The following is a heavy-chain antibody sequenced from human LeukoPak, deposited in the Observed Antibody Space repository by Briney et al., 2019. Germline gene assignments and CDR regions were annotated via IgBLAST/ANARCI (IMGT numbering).Heavy chain of an antibody. D-gene: IGHD5-12*01. J-gene: IGHJ6*03. V-gene: IGHV1-69*13. CDR3: ASCTVATDIYYYYYYMDV. CDR1: GGTFSSYA. Sequence: GASVKVSCKASGGTFSSYAISWVRQAPGQGLEWMGGIIPIFGTANYAQKFQGRVTITADESTSTAYMELSSLRSEDTAVYYCASCTVATDIYYYYYYMDVWGKGTTVTVSS. CDR2: IIPIFGTA.